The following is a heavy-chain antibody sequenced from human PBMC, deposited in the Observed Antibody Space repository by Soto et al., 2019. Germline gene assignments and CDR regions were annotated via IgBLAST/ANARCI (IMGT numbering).Heavy chain of an antibody. J-gene: IGHJ6*02. CDR1: GGTFSSYA. Sequence: GASVKVSCKASGGTFSSYAISWVRQAPGQGLEWMGGIIPIFSTANYAQKFQGRVTITADESTSTAYMELSSLRSEDTAVYYCARDLKMIVGAPYGMDVWGQGTTVTVSS. D-gene: IGHD1-26*01. CDR2: IIPIFSTA. CDR3: ARDLKMIVGAPYGMDV. V-gene: IGHV1-69*13.